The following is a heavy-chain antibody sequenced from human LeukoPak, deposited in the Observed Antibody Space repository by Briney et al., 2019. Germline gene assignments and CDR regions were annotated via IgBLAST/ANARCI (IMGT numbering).Heavy chain of an antibody. Sequence: ASVKVSCKASGYTFTSYDINWVRQATGQGLEWMGWKNPNSGNTGYAQKFQGRVTITRNTSISTAYMELSSLRCEDTAVYYCARGITMVRGVIIDYYYYYMDAWGKGTTVTVSS. CDR1: GYTFTSYD. CDR2: KNPNSGNT. V-gene: IGHV1-8*03. J-gene: IGHJ6*03. CDR3: ARGITMVRGVIIDYYYYYMDA. D-gene: IGHD3-10*01.